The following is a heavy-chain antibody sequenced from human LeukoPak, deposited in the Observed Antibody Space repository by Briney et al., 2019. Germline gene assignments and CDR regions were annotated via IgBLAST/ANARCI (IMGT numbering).Heavy chain of an antibody. J-gene: IGHJ3*02. CDR3: AREFDAFDI. CDR2: ISQDVNNK. Sequence: GESLKISCAASGFTFSNFVIHWVRQAPDKELEWVAGISQDVNNKYYVDSVKGRFTISRDNSKNTLYLQMNTLRPEDAAVYYCAREFDAFDIWGQGTMVTVSS. CDR1: GFTFSNFV. V-gene: IGHV3-30*03.